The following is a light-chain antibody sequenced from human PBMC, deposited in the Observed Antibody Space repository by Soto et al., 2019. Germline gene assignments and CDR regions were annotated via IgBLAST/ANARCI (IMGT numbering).Light chain of an antibody. V-gene: IGKV1-39*01. Sequence: DIQMTQSPSSLSASVGDRVTITCRASQSISSYLNWYQQKPGKAPKLLIYAASSLQSGVPSRFSGSGSGTDFTLTISSLQPEDFGTYCCQQSYSTPRAFGPGTKVDIK. CDR2: AAS. CDR1: QSISSY. J-gene: IGKJ3*01. CDR3: QQSYSTPRA.